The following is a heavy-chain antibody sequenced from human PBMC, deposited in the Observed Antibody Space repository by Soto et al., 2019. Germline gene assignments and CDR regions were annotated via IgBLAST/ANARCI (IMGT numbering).Heavy chain of an antibody. Sequence: QVQLVQSGTEVKKPGASVKVSCKASGGTFSRSGFHWVRQAPGQGLEWMGMIVPSVDTTNYAQKFQARVTISADQFTSTVYMDLRSVRSEDTAVYYCARCPQSPDTADPYAVDVWGQGTRVIVSS. CDR3: ARCPQSPDTADPYAVDV. D-gene: IGHD5-18*01. CDR2: IVPSVDTT. J-gene: IGHJ6*02. V-gene: IGHV1-69*18. CDR1: GGTFSRSG.